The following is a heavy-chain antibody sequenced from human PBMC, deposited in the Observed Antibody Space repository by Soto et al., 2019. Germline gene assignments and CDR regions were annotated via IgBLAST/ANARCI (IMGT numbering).Heavy chain of an antibody. CDR1: GTSISSYY. CDR3: ARYNSYAIDY. V-gene: IGHV4-59*01. Sequence: VQLQESGPGLVKPSETLSLTCTVSGTSISSYYWSWIRQPPGKGLEWIANIHYSGTTNYNPSLASRLTRSVDTSKNPFSLKMTSVTAADRAMYFCARYNSYAIDYWGRGTLVTVSS. D-gene: IGHD2-8*01. CDR2: IHYSGTT. J-gene: IGHJ4*02.